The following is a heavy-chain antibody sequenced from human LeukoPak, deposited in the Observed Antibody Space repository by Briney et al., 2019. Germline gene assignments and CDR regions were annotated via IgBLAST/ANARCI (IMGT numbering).Heavy chain of an antibody. J-gene: IGHJ4*02. CDR2: IYYGGT. D-gene: IGHD4-11*01. CDR1: GYSIISGYH. Sequence: PSETLSLTCAVSGYSIISGYHWAWIRQPPGKGLEWIGSIYYGGTNYNPSLRGRVIILMDTSKNQFSLELSSVTAADTAVYFCARDDYSNYGHYWGQGKLVTVSS. CDR3: ARDDYSNYGHY. V-gene: IGHV4-38-2*02.